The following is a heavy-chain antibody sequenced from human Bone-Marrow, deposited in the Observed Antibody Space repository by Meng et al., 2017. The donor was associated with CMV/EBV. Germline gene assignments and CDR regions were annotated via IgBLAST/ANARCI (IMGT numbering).Heavy chain of an antibody. CDR3: AKNRSPSKLPSGSPLW. D-gene: IGHD2-15*01. V-gene: IGHV3-7*01. CDR1: GFTFSSYW. Sequence: GESLKISCAASGFTFSSYWMSWVRQAPGKGLEWVANIKQDGSEKYYVDSVKGRFTISRDNAKNSLYLQMNSLRTEDTAVYYCAKNRSPSKLPSGSPLWWGQGTLVTVSS. CDR2: IKQDGSEK. J-gene: IGHJ4*02.